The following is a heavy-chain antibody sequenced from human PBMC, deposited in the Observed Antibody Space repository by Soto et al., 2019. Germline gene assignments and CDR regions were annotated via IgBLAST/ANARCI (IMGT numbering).Heavy chain of an antibody. J-gene: IGHJ4*02. V-gene: IGHV3-23*01. Sequence: EVQLLESGGGLVQPGGSLRLSCAASGFTFSNYAMSWVRQAPGKGLEWVPGVSGSGGSTYYVDSVKGRFTISRDNSKNTLYLQMNSLRAEDTAIYYCAKLGAAGWLDLFDFWGQGTLVTVSS. CDR3: AKLGAAGWLDLFDF. CDR1: GFTFSNYA. CDR2: VSGSGGST. D-gene: IGHD6-19*01.